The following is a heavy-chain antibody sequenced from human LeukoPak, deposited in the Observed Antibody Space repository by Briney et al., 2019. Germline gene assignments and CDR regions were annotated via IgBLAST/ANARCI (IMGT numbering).Heavy chain of an antibody. CDR1: GGSISSSSYY. D-gene: IGHD4-17*01. CDR2: IYYSGST. J-gene: IGHJ4*02. V-gene: IGHV4-39*07. Sequence: PSETLSLTCTVSGGSISSSSYYWGWIRQPPGKGLEWIGSIYYSGSTYYNPSLKSRVTISVDTSKNQFSLKLSSVTAADTAVYYCARVAYGDYTCSFDNWGQGTRVTVSS. CDR3: ARVAYGDYTCSFDN.